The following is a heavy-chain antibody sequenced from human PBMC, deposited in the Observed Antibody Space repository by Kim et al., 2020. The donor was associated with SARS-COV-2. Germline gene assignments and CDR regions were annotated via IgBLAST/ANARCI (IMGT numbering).Heavy chain of an antibody. J-gene: IGHJ4*02. CDR3: ARDIVSTGVFDY. Sequence: ASVKVSCKASGYRFSSYGINWVRQAPGQGLEWMGWISTYTGDTNYAQKFQGRVSMTTETSTSTAYMELRSLRSDDTAVYYCARDIVSTGVFDYWGQGTRGTVSS. D-gene: IGHD5-12*01. CDR2: ISTYTGDT. V-gene: IGHV1-18*01. CDR1: GYRFSSYG.